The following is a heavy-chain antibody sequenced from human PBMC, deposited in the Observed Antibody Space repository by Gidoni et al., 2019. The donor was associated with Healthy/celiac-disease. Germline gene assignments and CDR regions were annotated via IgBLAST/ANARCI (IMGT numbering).Heavy chain of an antibody. CDR3: ARDRSGSYTHHYGMDV. Sequence: QVQLVESGGGVVEPGRALRLSCAASGFTFSSYALHWVRQAPGKGLEWVAVISYDGSNKYYADSVKGRFTISRDNSKNTLYLQMNSLRAEDTAVYYCARDRSGSYTHHYGMDVWGQGTTVTVSS. V-gene: IGHV3-30*01. CDR2: ISYDGSNK. CDR1: GFTFSSYA. J-gene: IGHJ6*02. D-gene: IGHD3-10*01.